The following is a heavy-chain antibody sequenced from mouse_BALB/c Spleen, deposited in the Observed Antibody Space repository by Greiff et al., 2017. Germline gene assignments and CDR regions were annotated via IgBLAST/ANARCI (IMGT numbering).Heavy chain of an antibody. CDR3: ASRYDGAY. Sequence: QVQLKQPGAELVKPGASVKLSCKASGYTFTSYWMHWVKQRPGQGLEWIGEIDPSDSYTNYNQKFKGKATLTVDKSSSTAYMQLSSLTSEDSAVYYCASRYDGAYWGQGTLVTVSA. CDR1: GYTFTSYW. J-gene: IGHJ3*01. D-gene: IGHD2-14*01. CDR2: IDPSDSYT. V-gene: IGHV1-69*02.